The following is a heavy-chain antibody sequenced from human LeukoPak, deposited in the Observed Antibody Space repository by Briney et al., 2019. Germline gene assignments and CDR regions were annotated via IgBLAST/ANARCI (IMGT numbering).Heavy chain of an antibody. D-gene: IGHD6-6*01. CDR1: GYTFTGYY. Sequence: ASVKVSCKASGYTFTGYYMHWVRQAPGQGLEWMGWMNPNSGNTGYAQKFQGRVTMTRNTSISTAYMELSSLRSEDTAVYYCARGDSSSSTRYYYYYYMDVWGKGTTVTVSS. CDR2: MNPNSGNT. J-gene: IGHJ6*03. CDR3: ARGDSSSSTRYYYYYYMDV. V-gene: IGHV1-8*02.